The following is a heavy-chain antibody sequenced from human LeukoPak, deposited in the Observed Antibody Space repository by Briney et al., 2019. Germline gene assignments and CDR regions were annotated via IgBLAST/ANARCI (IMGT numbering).Heavy chain of an antibody. D-gene: IGHD3-3*01. CDR2: ISRSSNYK. J-gene: IGHJ3*02. CDR3: ARGAIFGVVITRSAFDI. Sequence: PGGSLRLSCAASGFTFSSYSMNWVRQAPGKGLEWVSSISRSSNYKYYADSVKGRFTISRDNAKNSLYLQMNSLRAEDTAVYYCARGAIFGVVITRSAFDIWGQGTMVTVSS. CDR1: GFTFSSYS. V-gene: IGHV3-21*01.